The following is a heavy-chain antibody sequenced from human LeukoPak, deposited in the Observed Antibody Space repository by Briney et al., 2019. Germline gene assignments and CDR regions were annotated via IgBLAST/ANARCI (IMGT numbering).Heavy chain of an antibody. CDR2: INHSGST. CDR1: GGSFSGYY. Sequence: PSETLSLTCAVYGGSFSGYYWSWIRQPPGKGLEWIGEINHSGSTNYNPSLKSRVTISVDTSKNQFSLKLSSVTAADTAVYYCARHQKQWLVRRDWFDPWGQGTLVTVSS. V-gene: IGHV4-34*01. D-gene: IGHD6-19*01. J-gene: IGHJ5*02. CDR3: ARHQKQWLVRRDWFDP.